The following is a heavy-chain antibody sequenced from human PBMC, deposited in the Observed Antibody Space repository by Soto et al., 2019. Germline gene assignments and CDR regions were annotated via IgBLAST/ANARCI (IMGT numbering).Heavy chain of an antibody. CDR3: AKDLAVGVTYRHDSLDC. D-gene: IGHD1-26*01. J-gene: IGHJ4*02. Sequence: GGSLILSCAASGFTFSSYGMHWVRQAPGKGLEWVAVISYDGSNRYYADSVNGRFTISRDNSKNTLYLQMNSLRAEDTAVYYCAKDLAVGVTYRHDSLDCWGQGTLVTVSS. V-gene: IGHV3-30*18. CDR2: ISYDGSNR. CDR1: GFTFSSYG.